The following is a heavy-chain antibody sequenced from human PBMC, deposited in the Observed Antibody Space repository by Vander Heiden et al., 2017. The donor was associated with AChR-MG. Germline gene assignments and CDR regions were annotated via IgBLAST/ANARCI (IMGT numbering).Heavy chain of an antibody. CDR1: GFPFSSYG. CDR3: ARDPSDGYGGNSRVLQYYMDV. J-gene: IGHJ6*03. Sequence: QVQLVESGGGVVQPGRSLRLSCAASGFPFSSYGMHWVRQAPGKGLEWVAVIWYDGSNKYYADSVKGRFTISRDNSKNTLYLQMNSLRAEDTAVYYCARDPSDGYGGNSRVLQYYMDVWGKGTTVTVSS. CDR2: IWYDGSNK. V-gene: IGHV3-33*01. D-gene: IGHD4-17*01.